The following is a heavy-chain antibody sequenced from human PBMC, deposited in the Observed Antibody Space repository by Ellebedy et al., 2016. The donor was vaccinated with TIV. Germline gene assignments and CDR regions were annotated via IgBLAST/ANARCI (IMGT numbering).Heavy chain of an antibody. CDR2: ISYDGSNK. V-gene: IGHV3-30*03. Sequence: GESLKISXAASGFLFSSYAMHWVRQAPGKGLEWVAVISYDGSNKYYVDSVKGRFTISRDNSKNTVYLQMSSLRGEDTAVYYCATELKMGATVGFDYWGQGTLVTVSS. CDR1: GFLFSSYA. CDR3: ATELKMGATVGFDY. J-gene: IGHJ4*02. D-gene: IGHD1-26*01.